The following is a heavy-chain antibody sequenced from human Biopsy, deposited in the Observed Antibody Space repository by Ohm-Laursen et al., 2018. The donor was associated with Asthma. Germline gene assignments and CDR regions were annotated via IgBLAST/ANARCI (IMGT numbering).Heavy chain of an antibody. CDR2: IKQDGSEK. Sequence: GSLRLSCTASGFSFSSYWMSWVRQAPGKGLEWVANIKQDGSEKYYVDSVKGRSSTSRDNAKNSLYLQMNSLRVEDTAVYYCARDGRWFDPWGQGTLVTVSS. V-gene: IGHV3-7*01. CDR3: ARDGRWFDP. J-gene: IGHJ5*02. CDR1: GFSFSSYW.